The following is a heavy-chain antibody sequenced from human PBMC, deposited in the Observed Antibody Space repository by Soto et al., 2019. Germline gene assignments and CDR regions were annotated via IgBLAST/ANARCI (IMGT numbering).Heavy chain of an antibody. V-gene: IGHV3-74*03. CDR2: IYSDGSTA. J-gene: IGHJ5*02. Sequence: EVQLVESGGGLVQPGGSLRLSCAASGFTFNNYWMHWVRQAPGKGLVWVSRIYSDGSTAKFADSVKGRFTISRDNAKNTLKRQMNSLRANDTAVYYCTTNMGGTSGGWFDPWGQGTLVTVSS. CDR3: TTNMGGTSGGWFDP. D-gene: IGHD3-16*01. CDR1: GFTFNNYW.